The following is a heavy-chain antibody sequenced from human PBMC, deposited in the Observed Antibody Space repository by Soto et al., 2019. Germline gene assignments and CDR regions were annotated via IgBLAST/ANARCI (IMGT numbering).Heavy chain of an antibody. Sequence: QVQLQESGPGLVKPSQTLSLTCTVSGGSISSGGYYWSWIRQHPGKGLGWIGYIYYSGSTYYNPSHKSRLTIAVNTSKNQFSLKLSSVTAADTAVYYCASDADYGAYGFWFDPWGQGTPVTVSS. V-gene: IGHV4-31*03. CDR1: GGSISSGGYY. CDR2: IYYSGST. J-gene: IGHJ5*02. D-gene: IGHD4-17*01. CDR3: ASDADYGAYGFWFDP.